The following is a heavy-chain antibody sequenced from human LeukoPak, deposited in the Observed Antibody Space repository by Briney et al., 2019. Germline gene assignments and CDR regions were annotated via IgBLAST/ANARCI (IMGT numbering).Heavy chain of an antibody. D-gene: IGHD4-17*01. J-gene: IGHJ2*01. V-gene: IGHV4-59*01. CDR2: IYYSGST. Sequence: SETLSLTCTVSGGSISDYYWSWIRQAPGKGLEWIGYIYYSGSTNYNPSLKSRVTISVDTSKNQFSLKLSSVTAADTAVYYCARVHGDYTLDWYFDLWGRGTLVTVSS. CDR3: ARVHGDYTLDWYFDL. CDR1: GGSISDYY.